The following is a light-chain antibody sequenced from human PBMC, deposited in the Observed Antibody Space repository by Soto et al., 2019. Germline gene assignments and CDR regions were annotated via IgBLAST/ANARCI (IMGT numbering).Light chain of an antibody. J-gene: IGKJ2*01. CDR3: QQRSNWPPYT. CDR2: DAS. Sequence: EIVLTQSPATLSLSPGERATLSCRASQSVSSYLALYQQKPGQAPRLLIYDASNRATGIPARFSGSGSGTDFTLTISSLVPEDFAVYYCQQRSNWPPYTFGQGTKLEIK. CDR1: QSVSSY. V-gene: IGKV3-11*01.